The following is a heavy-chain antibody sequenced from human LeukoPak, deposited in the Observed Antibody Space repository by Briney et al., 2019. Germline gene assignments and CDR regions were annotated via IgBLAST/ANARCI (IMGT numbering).Heavy chain of an antibody. CDR2: ISSSSSYI. CDR3: ARGTPSSDIVVVPAAPYPTPFDY. Sequence: GGSLRLSCAASGFTFSSYSMNWVRQAPGKGLEWVSSISSSSSYIYYADSVKGRFTISRDNARNSLYLQMNSLRAEDTAVYYCARGTPSSDIVVVPAAPYPTPFDYWGQGTLVTVSS. CDR1: GFTFSSYS. J-gene: IGHJ4*02. V-gene: IGHV3-21*01. D-gene: IGHD2-2*01.